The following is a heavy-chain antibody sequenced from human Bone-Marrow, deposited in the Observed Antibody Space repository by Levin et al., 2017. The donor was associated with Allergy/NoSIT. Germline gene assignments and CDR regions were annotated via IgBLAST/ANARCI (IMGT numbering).Heavy chain of an antibody. CDR1: GFDFSDYS. CDR2: ISSGSTYI. CDR3: VRDDNSSSRWDS. V-gene: IGHV3-21*01. D-gene: IGHD6-13*01. J-gene: IGHJ4*02. Sequence: GESLKISCAASGFDFSDYSMNWVRQAPGKGLEWVSSISSGSTYIHYADSVRGRFTISRDNAKNSLYLHVNSLRAEDTAKYFCVRDDNSSSRWDSWGQGTLVTVSS.